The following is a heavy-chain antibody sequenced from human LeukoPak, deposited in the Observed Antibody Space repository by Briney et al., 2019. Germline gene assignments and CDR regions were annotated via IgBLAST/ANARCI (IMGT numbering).Heavy chain of an antibody. D-gene: IGHD4-17*01. Sequence: GASVKVSCKASGYTFTRYYIYWVRQAPGQGLEWMGIINPSGGSTSYAQKFQGRVTTTRDMSTSTVYMELSSLRSEDTAVYYCASGRLRGWYFDLWGRGTLVTVSS. CDR3: ASGRLRGWYFDL. J-gene: IGHJ2*01. V-gene: IGHV1-46*01. CDR1: GYTFTRYY. CDR2: INPSGGST.